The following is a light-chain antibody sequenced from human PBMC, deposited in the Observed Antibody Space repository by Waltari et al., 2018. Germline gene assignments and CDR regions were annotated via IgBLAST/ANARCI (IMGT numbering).Light chain of an antibody. J-gene: IGKJ1*01. V-gene: IGKV3-20*01. Sequence: EIVLTQSPGTLSLSPGERATLFCRASQSISKYLAWYQEKPGQAPRLLIYHASSRAAGIPDRLSGSVSGTEFSLSISSLEPEDFAVYYCQHYESLPVTFGKGTKVEIK. CDR3: QHYESLPVT. CDR1: QSISKY. CDR2: HAS.